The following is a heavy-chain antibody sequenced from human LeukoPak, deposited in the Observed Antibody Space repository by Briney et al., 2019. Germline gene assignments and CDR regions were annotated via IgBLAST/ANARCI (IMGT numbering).Heavy chain of an antibody. J-gene: IGHJ4*02. CDR3: ARLRYNWNRREFDY. CDR2: INHSGST. Sequence: SETLSLTCAVYGGSFSGYYWSWIRQPPGKGLEWIGEINHSGSTNYNPSLKSRVTISVDTSKNQFSLKLSSVTAADTAVYYCARLRYNWNRREFDYWGQGTLVTVSS. V-gene: IGHV4-34*01. CDR1: GGSFSGYY. D-gene: IGHD1-1*01.